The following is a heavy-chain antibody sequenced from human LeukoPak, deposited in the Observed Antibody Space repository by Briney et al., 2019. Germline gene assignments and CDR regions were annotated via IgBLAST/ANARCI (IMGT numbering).Heavy chain of an antibody. CDR1: GGSISSSSYY. CDR2: IYYSGST. V-gene: IGHV4-39*01. CDR3: ARHAYYDFWSGPNWFDP. J-gene: IGHJ5*02. Sequence: SETLSLTCSVSGGSISSSSYYWGWIRQPPGKGLEWIGSIYYSGSTYYNPSLKSRVTISVDTSKNQFSLKLSSVTAADTAVYYCARHAYYDFWSGPNWFDPWGQGTLVTVSS. D-gene: IGHD3-3*01.